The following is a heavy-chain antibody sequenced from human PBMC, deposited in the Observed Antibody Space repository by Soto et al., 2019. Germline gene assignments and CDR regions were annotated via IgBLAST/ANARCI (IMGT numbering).Heavy chain of an antibody. CDR2: FDPEDGET. V-gene: IGHV1-24*01. J-gene: IGHJ4*02. Sequence: ASVKVSCKVSGYTLTELSMHWVRQAPGKGLEWMGGFDPEDGETIYAQKFQGRVTMTEDTSTDTAYMELSSLRSEDAAVYYCATVLTSYPTKFDYWGQGTLVTVSS. CDR3: ATVLTSYPTKFDY. D-gene: IGHD2-21*02. CDR1: GYTLTELS.